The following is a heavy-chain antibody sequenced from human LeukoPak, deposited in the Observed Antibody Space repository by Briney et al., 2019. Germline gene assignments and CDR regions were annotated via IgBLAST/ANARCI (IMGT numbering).Heavy chain of an antibody. CDR2: ISWNSGSI. J-gene: IGHJ4*02. CDR3: TRVGYIDEGIDY. V-gene: IGHV3-9*01. D-gene: IGHD5-24*01. Sequence: GGSLRLSCAASGFTFDDYAMHWVRQAPGKGLEWVSGISWNSGSIGYADSVKGRFTISRGNAKNSLYLQMNSLRAEDTAIYYCTRVGYIDEGIDYWGQGTLVTVSS. CDR1: GFTFDDYA.